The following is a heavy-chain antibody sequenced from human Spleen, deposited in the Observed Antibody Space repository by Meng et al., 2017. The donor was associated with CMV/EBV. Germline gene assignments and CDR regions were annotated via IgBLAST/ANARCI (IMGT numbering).Heavy chain of an antibody. CDR1: TFSNYA. J-gene: IGHJ4*02. CDR3: AREGWTPRSGRLYYFDS. V-gene: IGHV1-69*05. Sequence: TFSNYAISWVRQAPGQGLEWMGGIIPVLGLPNNAQKFQGRVTITTDESRRTVYMEVSSLRSADTAVYYCAREGWTPRSGRLYYFDSWGQGTLVTVSS. CDR2: IIPVLGLP. D-gene: IGHD6-25*01.